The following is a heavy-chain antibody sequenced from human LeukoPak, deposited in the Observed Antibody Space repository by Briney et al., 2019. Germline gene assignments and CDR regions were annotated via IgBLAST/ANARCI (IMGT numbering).Heavy chain of an antibody. CDR2: ISSSGAAI. V-gene: IGHV3-48*03. J-gene: IGHJ5*02. Sequence: GGSLRLSCAASGFILSHYEMNWIRQAPGKGLEWISYISSSGAAIHYADSVRGRFTISRDNARESLYLQMNSLRAEDTAVYYCARESPDWFDLWGQGTLVTVSS. CDR1: GFILSHYE. CDR3: ARESPDWFDL.